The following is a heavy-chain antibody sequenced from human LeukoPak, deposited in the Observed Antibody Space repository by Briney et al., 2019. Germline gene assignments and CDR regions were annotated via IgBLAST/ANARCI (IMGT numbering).Heavy chain of an antibody. J-gene: IGHJ4*02. CDR1: GGSITRYY. CDR2: ISHSGRT. Sequence: PSETLSLTCSVSGGSITRYYWSWIRQPPGKGLEWIGYISHSGRTNFNPSLKSRVTISTDTSKSSFSLRLSSVTAADTAVYYCASFEIAAAGTGLDYWGQGTLVTVSS. V-gene: IGHV4-59*01. CDR3: ASFEIAAAGTGLDY. D-gene: IGHD6-13*01.